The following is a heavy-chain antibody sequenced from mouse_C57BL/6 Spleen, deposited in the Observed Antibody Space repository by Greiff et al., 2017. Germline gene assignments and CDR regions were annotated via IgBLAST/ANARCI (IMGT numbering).Heavy chain of an antibody. D-gene: IGHD1-1*01. CDR2: INYDGSST. J-gene: IGHJ4*01. V-gene: IGHV5-16*01. CDR3: AREIYYGSNYDYAMDY. Sequence: EVQLVESEGGLVQPGSSMKLSCTASGFTFSDYYMAWVRQVPEKGLEWVANINYDGSSTYYLDSLKSRFIISRDNAKNILYLQMSSLKSEDTATYYCAREIYYGSNYDYAMDYWGQGTSVTVSS. CDR1: GFTFSDYY.